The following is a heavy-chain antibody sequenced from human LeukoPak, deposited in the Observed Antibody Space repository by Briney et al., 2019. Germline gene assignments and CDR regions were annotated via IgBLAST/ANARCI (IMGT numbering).Heavy chain of an antibody. CDR3: AKDTLDFWSGYYMGAFDI. CDR1: GFTLDDYA. V-gene: IGHV3-43*02. J-gene: IGHJ3*02. Sequence: PGGSLRLSCAASGFTLDDYAMHWVRQAPGKGLERVSLISGDGGSTYYADSVKGRFTISRDNRKNSLYLKMNSLRTEDTALYYCAKDTLDFWSGYYMGAFDIWGQGTMVTVSS. D-gene: IGHD3-3*01. CDR2: ISGDGGST.